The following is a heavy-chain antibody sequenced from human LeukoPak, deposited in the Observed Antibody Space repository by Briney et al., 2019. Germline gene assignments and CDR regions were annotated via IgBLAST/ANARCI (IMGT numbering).Heavy chain of an antibody. D-gene: IGHD3-16*01. CDR2: ITGSGGST. CDR1: GFTFSSYA. CDR3: AKRYATSTLSP. J-gene: IGHJ5*02. Sequence: GGSLRLSCAASGFTFSSYAMSWVRQAPGKGLEGVSTITGSGGSTYYADSVKGRFIISRDNSKNTLYLQMNSLRAEDTAVYYCAKRYATSTLSPWGQGTLVTVSS. V-gene: IGHV3-23*01.